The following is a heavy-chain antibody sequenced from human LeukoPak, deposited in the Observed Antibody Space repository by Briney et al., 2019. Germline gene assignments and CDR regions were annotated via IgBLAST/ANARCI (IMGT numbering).Heavy chain of an antibody. D-gene: IGHD5-24*01. CDR2: IYYSGST. J-gene: IGHJ4*02. V-gene: IGHV4-39*07. CDR3: ARTRRDGYNQLSELDY. Sequence: SETLSLTCTVSGGSISSSSYYWGWIRQPPGKGLEWIGSIYYSGSTYYNPSLKSRVTISVDTSKNQFSLKLSSVTAADTAVYYCARTRRDGYNQLSELDYWGQGTLVTVSS. CDR1: GGSISSSSYY.